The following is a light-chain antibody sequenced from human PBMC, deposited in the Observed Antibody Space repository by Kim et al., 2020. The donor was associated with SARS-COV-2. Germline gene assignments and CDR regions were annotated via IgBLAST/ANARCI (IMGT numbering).Light chain of an antibody. CDR1: QHISNY. Sequence: SVSVGDRVTITCQASQHISNYLNWYQQKPGKAPKLLIYDAAHFKTGVPSRFSGSGSGTQFTFTISSLQPEDIATYYCQQYDTLPYTFGQGTKLEIK. V-gene: IGKV1-33*01. J-gene: IGKJ2*01. CDR3: QQYDTLPYT. CDR2: DAA.